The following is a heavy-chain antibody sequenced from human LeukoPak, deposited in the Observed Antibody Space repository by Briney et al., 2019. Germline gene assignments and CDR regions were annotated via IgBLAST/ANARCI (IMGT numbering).Heavy chain of an antibody. V-gene: IGHV3-33*06. J-gene: IGHJ4*02. Sequence: GGSLRLSCAASGFTYSHYGMHWVRQAPGKGLEWVAVIWSDGTEKYYADAVEGRFTISRDNSRNTLYLQMNSLRGEDTAVYYCAKDAQRGFDYSNSLEYWGQGTLVTVSS. CDR3: AKDAQRGFDYSNSLEY. CDR2: IWSDGTEK. D-gene: IGHD4-11*01. CDR1: GFTYSHYG.